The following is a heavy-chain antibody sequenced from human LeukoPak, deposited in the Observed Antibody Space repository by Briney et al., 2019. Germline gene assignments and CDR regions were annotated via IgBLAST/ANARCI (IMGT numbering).Heavy chain of an antibody. V-gene: IGHV3-66*01. J-gene: IGHJ5*02. D-gene: IGHD3-10*01. CDR3: ARVAYGPNWFDP. CDR2: IYSGGST. Sequence: GGSLRLSCAASGFTVSSNYMSWVRQARGKGLEWVSVIYSGGSTHYADSVKGRFTISRDNSKNTLYLQMNSLRAEDTAVYYCARVAYGPNWFDPWGQGTLVTVSS. CDR1: GFTVSSNY.